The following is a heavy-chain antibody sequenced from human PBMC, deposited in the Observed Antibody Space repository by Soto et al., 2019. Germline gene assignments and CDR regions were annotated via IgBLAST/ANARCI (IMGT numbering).Heavy chain of an antibody. CDR2: INAGNGNT. CDR3: AREIQMATKRGIDNWFDP. J-gene: IGHJ5*02. Sequence: ASVKVSCKASGYTFTSYAMHWVRQAPGQRLEWMGWINAGNGNTKYSQKFQGRVTITRDTSASTAYMELRSLRSDDTAVYYCAREIQMATKRGIDNWFDPWGQGTLVTVSS. D-gene: IGHD5-12*01. V-gene: IGHV1-3*01. CDR1: GYTFTSYA.